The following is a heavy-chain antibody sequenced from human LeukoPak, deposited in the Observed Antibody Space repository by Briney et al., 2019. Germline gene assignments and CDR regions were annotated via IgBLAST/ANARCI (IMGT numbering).Heavy chain of an antibody. D-gene: IGHD1-26*01. Sequence: GGSLRLSCAASGFTFSSYSMNWVRQAPGKGPEWVSSISSSSSYIYYADSVKGRFTISRDSAKNSLYLQMNSLRAEDTAVYYCARVMRVGAVDYWGQGTLVTVSS. V-gene: IGHV3-21*01. CDR3: ARVMRVGAVDY. J-gene: IGHJ4*02. CDR1: GFTFSSYS. CDR2: ISSSSSYI.